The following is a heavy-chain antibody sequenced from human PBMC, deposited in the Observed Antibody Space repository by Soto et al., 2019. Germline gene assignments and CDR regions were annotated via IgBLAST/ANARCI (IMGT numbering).Heavy chain of an antibody. J-gene: IGHJ4*02. CDR2: IIPILGIA. CDR1: GGTFSSYT. CDR3: ARDRRSGWTAMDY. V-gene: IGHV1-69*08. D-gene: IGHD6-19*01. Sequence: QVQLVQSGAEVKKPGSSVKVSCKASGGTFSSYTISWVRQAPGQGLEWMGRIIPILGIANYAQKFQGRVTITADKSQSTAYMELSSLRSEDTAGYYCARDRRSGWTAMDYWGQGTLVTVSS.